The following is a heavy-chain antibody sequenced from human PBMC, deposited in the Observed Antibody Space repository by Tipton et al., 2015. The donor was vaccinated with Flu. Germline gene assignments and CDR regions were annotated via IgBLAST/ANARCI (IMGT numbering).Heavy chain of an antibody. CDR3: ARERLGEYNSAGYPES. Sequence: TLSLTCTVSGASFSRDYWSWIRQPPGKGLEWIGYISYSGSTTYNPSLKSRVTISLDTSKNQFSLGLNSVTAADTAVYFCARERLGEYNSAGYPESWGQGTLVTVSS. CDR1: GASFSRDY. CDR2: ISYSGST. J-gene: IGHJ5*02. V-gene: IGHV4-59*12. D-gene: IGHD2/OR15-2a*01.